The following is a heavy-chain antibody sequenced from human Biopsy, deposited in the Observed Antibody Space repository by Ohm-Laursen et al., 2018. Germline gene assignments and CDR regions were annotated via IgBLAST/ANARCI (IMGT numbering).Heavy chain of an antibody. CDR2: IYYSGST. CDR3: ARATNSTGRPYYYFYDMDV. D-gene: IGHD2/OR15-2a*01. J-gene: IGHJ6*02. Sequence: GTLSLTCTVSGGSISSDYWSWIRQTPGKGLEWIGYIYYSGSTNYNPSLKSRVTISVDTSKNQFSLRLNSVTAADTAVYYCARATNSTGRPYYYFYDMDVWGQGTTVTVSS. CDR1: GGSISSDY. V-gene: IGHV4-59*01.